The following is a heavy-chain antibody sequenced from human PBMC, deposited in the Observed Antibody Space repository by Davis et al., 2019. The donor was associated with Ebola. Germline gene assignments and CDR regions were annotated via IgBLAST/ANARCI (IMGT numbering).Heavy chain of an antibody. CDR2: INPNSGGT. D-gene: IGHD6-13*01. CDR1: GYTFTGYY. V-gene: IGHV1-2*02. J-gene: IGHJ4*02. Sequence: ASVKVSCKASGYTFTGYYMHWVRQAPGQGLEWMGWINPNSGGTNYAQKFQGRVTMTRDTSISTAYMELSRLRSDDTAVYYCARVEQQLVLADFDYWGQGSLVTVSS. CDR3: ARVEQQLVLADFDY.